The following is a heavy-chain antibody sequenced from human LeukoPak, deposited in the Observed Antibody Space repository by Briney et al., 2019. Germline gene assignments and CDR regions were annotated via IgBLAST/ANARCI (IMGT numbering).Heavy chain of an antibody. CDR3: SVFGSGSSMGAFDF. V-gene: IGHV3-23*01. J-gene: IGHJ4*02. Sequence: GGSLRLSCVASGFTSSSYAMSWVRQAPGKGLEWVSSISGSGTSTYYADSVKGRFTISRDNSKNTLYLQMNSLRAEDTAVYYCSVFGSGSSMGAFDFWGQGALVTVSS. D-gene: IGHD3-10*01. CDR2: ISGSGTST. CDR1: GFTSSSYA.